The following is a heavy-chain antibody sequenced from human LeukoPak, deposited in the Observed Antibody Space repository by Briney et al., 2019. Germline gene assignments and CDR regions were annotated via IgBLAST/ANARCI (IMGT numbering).Heavy chain of an antibody. V-gene: IGHV4-31*03. Sequence: SETLSLTCTVSGGSISSGGYYWSWIRQHPGKGLEWIGYIYYSGSTYYNPSLKSRVIISVDTSKNQFSLKLSSVTAADTAVYYCVTKKGEGSGSYDGLWFDPWGQGTLVTVSS. J-gene: IGHJ5*02. D-gene: IGHD3-10*01. CDR3: VTKKGEGSGSYDGLWFDP. CDR2: IYYSGST. CDR1: GGSISSGGYY.